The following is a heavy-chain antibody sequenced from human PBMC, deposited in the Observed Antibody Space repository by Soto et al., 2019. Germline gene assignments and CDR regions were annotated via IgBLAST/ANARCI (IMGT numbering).Heavy chain of an antibody. D-gene: IGHD2-8*02. CDR1: GYSFSNFW. J-gene: IGHJ4*02. CDR2: IYPDDSDT. Sequence: RGESLKISCQASGYSFSNFWIAWVRQMPGEGLEWLGIIYPDDSDTRYSPSFLGQVTISADKSIKTTYLQWSSLKASDTAIYFCASSVLVTSTMNYFDLWGQGTLGTVSS. V-gene: IGHV5-51*01. CDR3: ASSVLVTSTMNYFDL.